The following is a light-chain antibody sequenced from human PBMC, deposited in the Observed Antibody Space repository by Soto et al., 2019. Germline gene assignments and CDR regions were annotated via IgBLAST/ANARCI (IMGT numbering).Light chain of an antibody. CDR1: SSDVGGHNF. V-gene: IGLV2-14*01. CDR3: SSYTSSSTNV. J-gene: IGLJ1*01. Sequence: QSVLTQPASVSGSPGQSVTISCTGTSSDVGGHNFVSWFQQHPGKAPKFMIYEVINRHSGVSNRFSGSKSDNTASLTISGLQAEDEADYYCSSYTSSSTNVFGSGTKLTVL. CDR2: EVI.